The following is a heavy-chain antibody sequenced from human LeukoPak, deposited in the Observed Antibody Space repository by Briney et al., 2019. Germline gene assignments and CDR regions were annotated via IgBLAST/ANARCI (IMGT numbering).Heavy chain of an antibody. CDR1: GFTFSSYA. V-gene: IGHV3-23*01. Sequence: GGSLRLSCAASGFTFSSYAMNWVRQAPGKGLEWVSAICSNDNNTYYANSVKGRFTTSRDNSKNTLSLQLNSLRAEDTAVYYCAKGTSSSCYSAPNYWGQGTLVTVSS. CDR2: ICSNDNNT. J-gene: IGHJ4*02. D-gene: IGHD2-15*01. CDR3: AKGTSSSCYSAPNY.